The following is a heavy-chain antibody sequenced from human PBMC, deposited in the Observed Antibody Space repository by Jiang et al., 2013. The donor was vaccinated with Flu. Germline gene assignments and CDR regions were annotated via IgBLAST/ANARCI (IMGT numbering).Heavy chain of an antibody. CDR3: ARERVPFGVAL. V-gene: IGHV4-31*03. D-gene: IGHD3-3*01. CDR2: IYYSGST. J-gene: IGHJ4*02. CDR1: GGSISSGNYY. Sequence: GPGLVKPSQTLSLTCTVSGGSISSGNYYWGWIRQHPGKGLEWIGYIYYSGSTYYNPSLKSRVTISVDTSKNQFSLKLTSVTAADTAVYYCARERVPFGVALWGQGTLVTVSS.